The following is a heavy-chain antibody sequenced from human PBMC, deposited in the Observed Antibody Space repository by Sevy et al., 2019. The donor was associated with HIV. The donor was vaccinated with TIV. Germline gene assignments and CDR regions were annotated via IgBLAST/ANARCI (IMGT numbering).Heavy chain of an antibody. V-gene: IGHV3-7*01. CDR1: GFSFSTYW. D-gene: IGHD3-16*01. CDR3: VREGLGGFSYSLDC. Sequence: GGSLRLSCAASGFSFSTYWMTWVRQAPGKGLEWVATMNQDGTERDYVDSVKGRLTISRDNTKTSLFLQRNSLGAEDTGVYYCVREGLGGFSYSLDCWGQGTLVTVSS. J-gene: IGHJ4*02. CDR2: MNQDGTER.